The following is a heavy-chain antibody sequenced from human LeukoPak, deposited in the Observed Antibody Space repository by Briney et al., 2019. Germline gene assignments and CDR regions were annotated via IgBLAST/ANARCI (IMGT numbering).Heavy chain of an antibody. V-gene: IGHV4-34*01. CDR2: INHSGST. D-gene: IGHD3-3*01. CDR1: GGSFSGYY. Sequence: KPSETLSLTCAVYGGSFSGYYWSWIRQPPGKGLEWIGEINHSGSTNYNPSLKSRVTISVDTSKNQFSLKLSSVTAADTAVYYCARGPPYYDFWSGYYHWGQGTLVTVSS. J-gene: IGHJ4*02. CDR3: ARGPPYYDFWSGYYH.